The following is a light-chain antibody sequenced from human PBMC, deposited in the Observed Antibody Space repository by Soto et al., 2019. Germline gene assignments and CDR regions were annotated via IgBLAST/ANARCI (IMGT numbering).Light chain of an antibody. V-gene: IGLV2-14*01. CDR3: SSYTITSTNV. Sequence: QSVLTQPASVSGSPGQSITISCTGTSSDVGAYNYVSWYQQHPGKAPKLMIYEVTNRPSGVSHRFSGSKSGNTASLTISGLQAEDEADYYCSSYTITSTNVFGTGTKVTVL. J-gene: IGLJ1*01. CDR1: SSDVGAYNY. CDR2: EVT.